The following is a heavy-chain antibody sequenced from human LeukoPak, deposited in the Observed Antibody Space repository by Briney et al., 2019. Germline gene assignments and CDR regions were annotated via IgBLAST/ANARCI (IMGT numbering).Heavy chain of an antibody. CDR1: GFTFSSYS. V-gene: IGHV3-48*01. CDR2: ISSSSSTI. D-gene: IGHD3-10*01. Sequence: GGSLRLSCAASGFTFSSYSMNWVRQAPGKGLEWVSYISSSSSTIYYADSVKGRFTISRDNSKNTLYFQMNGLRAEDTAVYYCARENYYGSGSSYYYYGMDVWGQGTTVTVSS. CDR3: ARENYYGSGSSYYYYGMDV. J-gene: IGHJ6*02.